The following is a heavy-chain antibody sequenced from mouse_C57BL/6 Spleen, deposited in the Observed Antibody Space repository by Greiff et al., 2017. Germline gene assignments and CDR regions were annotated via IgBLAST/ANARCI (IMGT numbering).Heavy chain of an antibody. CDR3: ARRGNGSSYDWYFDV. D-gene: IGHD1-1*01. J-gene: IGHJ1*03. Sequence: EVKVVESGGDLVKPGGSLKLSCAASGFTFSSYGMSWVRQTPDKRLEWVATISSGGSYTYYPDSVKGRFTISRDNAKNTLYLQMSSLKSEDTAMYYCARRGNGSSYDWYFDVWGTGTTVTVSS. V-gene: IGHV5-6*01. CDR2: ISSGGSYT. CDR1: GFTFSSYG.